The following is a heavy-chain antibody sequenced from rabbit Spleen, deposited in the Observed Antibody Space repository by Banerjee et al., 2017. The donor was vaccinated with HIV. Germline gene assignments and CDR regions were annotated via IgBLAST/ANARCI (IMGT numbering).Heavy chain of an antibody. V-gene: IGHV1S7*01. CDR1: GFDFSTYG. D-gene: IGHD8-1*01. Sequence: QLKETGGGLVQPGGSLKLSCKASGFDFSTYGVNWVRQAPGKGLEWIGYIDPVFGIAVYASWVNGRFTISRDNAQNTLYLQLNSLTAADTATYFCARDTGSSFSSYGMDLWGQGTLVTVS. J-gene: IGHJ6*01. CDR2: IDPVFGIA. CDR3: ARDTGSSFSSYGMDL.